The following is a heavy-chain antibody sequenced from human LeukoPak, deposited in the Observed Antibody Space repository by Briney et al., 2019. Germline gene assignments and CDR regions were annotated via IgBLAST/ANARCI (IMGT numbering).Heavy chain of an antibody. J-gene: IGHJ4*02. CDR1: GLTFSSYG. Sequence: GGSLRLSCAASGLTFSSYGMHWVRQAPGKGLEWVAFIRYDGSNKYYADSVKGRFTISRDNSKNTLYLQMNSLRAEDTAVYYCAKDISYYDSSGYPGSYWGQGTLVAVSS. D-gene: IGHD3-22*01. CDR3: AKDISYYDSSGYPGSY. V-gene: IGHV3-30*02. CDR2: IRYDGSNK.